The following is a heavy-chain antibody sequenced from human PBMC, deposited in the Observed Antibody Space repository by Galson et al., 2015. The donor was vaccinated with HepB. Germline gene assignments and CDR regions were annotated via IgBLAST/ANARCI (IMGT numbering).Heavy chain of an antibody. D-gene: IGHD6-13*01. V-gene: IGHV3-11*06. CDR1: GFTFSDYY. CDR2: ISSSSSNT. J-gene: IGHJ4*02. CDR3: ARRSSSWVDFDC. Sequence: SLRLSCAASGFTFSDYYMNWIRQAPGKGLEWVSYISSSSSNTNNADSVKGRFTISRDNAKNSLYLQMNNLRAEDTAVYYCARRSSSWVDFDCWGQGTLVTVSS.